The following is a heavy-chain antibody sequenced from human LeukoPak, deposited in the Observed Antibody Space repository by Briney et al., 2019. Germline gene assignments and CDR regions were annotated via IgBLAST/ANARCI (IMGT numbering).Heavy chain of an antibody. D-gene: IGHD3-22*01. CDR2: IHYSGST. CDR3: ARVYDSSGYYSLYFDL. V-gene: IGHV4-59*01. CDR1: GGSISSYY. Sequence: SETLSLTCTVSGGSISSYYWSCIRQPPGKGLEWIGYIHYSGSTNYNPSLKSRVTMSLATSKNQFSLKLSSVTAADMAVYYCARVYDSSGYYSLYFDLWGRGTLVTVSS. J-gene: IGHJ2*01.